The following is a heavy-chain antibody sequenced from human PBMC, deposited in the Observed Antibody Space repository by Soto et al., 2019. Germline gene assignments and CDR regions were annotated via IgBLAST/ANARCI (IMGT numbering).Heavy chain of an antibody. Sequence: PSGSLCLTGAGSGGSISSGGYSWSWIRQPPGKGLEWIGYMHYNGYTGYNPSLRSRVTISVDTSKNQFSLKLTSVTVADTALYYCARQGFGATHGLVDVWGQGTTVTVSS. V-gene: IGHV4-30-4*07. CDR1: GGSISSGGYS. D-gene: IGHD3-10*01. CDR3: ARQGFGATHGLVDV. CDR2: MHYNGYT. J-gene: IGHJ6*02.